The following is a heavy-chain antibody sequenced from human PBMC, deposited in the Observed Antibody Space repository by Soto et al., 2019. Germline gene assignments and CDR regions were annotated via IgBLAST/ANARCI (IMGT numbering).Heavy chain of an antibody. D-gene: IGHD2-21*01. CDR1: GYTFTTIR. J-gene: IGHJ4*02. V-gene: IGHV1-18*01. CDR3: GRGRIGRDDF. Sequence: QVQLVQSAAEVGKPGASVKVSCKASGYTFTTIRLSWVRQAPGQGLEWMGWIRPHNGDTQYAQKFQGRVTLPADTPTATPDLGVRSLTPCDTAASYRGRGRIGRDDFWGQGTLVTVSP. CDR2: IRPHNGDT.